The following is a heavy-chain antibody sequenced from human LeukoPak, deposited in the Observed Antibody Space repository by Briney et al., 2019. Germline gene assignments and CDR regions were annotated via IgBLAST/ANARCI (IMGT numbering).Heavy chain of an antibody. D-gene: IGHD5-18*01. Sequence: SETLSLTCTVSGGSISSSSYYWGWIRQPPGKGLEWIGSIYYSGSTYYNPSLKSRVTISVDTSKNQFSLKLSSVTAADTAVCYCARDDSYGGAFDIWGQGTMVTVSS. CDR3: ARDDSYGGAFDI. J-gene: IGHJ3*02. V-gene: IGHV4-39*07. CDR2: IYYSGST. CDR1: GGSISSSSYY.